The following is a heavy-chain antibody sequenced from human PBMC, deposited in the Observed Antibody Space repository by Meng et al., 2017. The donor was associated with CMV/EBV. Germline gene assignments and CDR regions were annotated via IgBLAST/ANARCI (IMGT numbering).Heavy chain of an antibody. V-gene: IGHV3-7*01. CDR2: IKQDGSEK. D-gene: IGHD3-3*01. Sequence: GGFLRLSCAASGFTFSSYWMSWVRQAPGEGLEWVANIKQDGSEKYYVDSVKGRFTISRDNAKNSLYLQMNSLRAEDTAVYYCARDRTLRFLEWLNTHFDYWGQGTLVTVSS. J-gene: IGHJ4*02. CDR1: GFTFSSYW. CDR3: ARDRTLRFLEWLNTHFDY.